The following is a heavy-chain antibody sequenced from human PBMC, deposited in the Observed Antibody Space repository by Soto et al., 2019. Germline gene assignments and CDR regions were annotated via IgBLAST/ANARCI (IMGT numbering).Heavy chain of an antibody. CDR1: GFTFKSYG. CDR2: VWYDGTNK. D-gene: IGHD6-13*01. V-gene: IGHV3-33*01. J-gene: IGHJ4*02. CDR3: ARGGHSSSWYRLEAYFLGY. Sequence: QVQLVESGGGVVQPGRSLRLSCEASGFTFKSYGMHWVRQAPGKGLEWVAVVWYDGTNKKYADSVKGRFNIYRDNSKNTLYLQMDSLRAEDTGIYYCARGGHSSSWYRLEAYFLGYWGQGSLVTVSS.